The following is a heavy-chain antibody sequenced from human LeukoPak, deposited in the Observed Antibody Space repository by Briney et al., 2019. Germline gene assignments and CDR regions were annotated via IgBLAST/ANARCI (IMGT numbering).Heavy chain of an antibody. J-gene: IGHJ4*02. CDR3: TTPVNYGSGSRIDY. CDR2: IKSKTDGGTT. D-gene: IGHD3-10*01. CDR1: GFTFSNAW. Sequence: PGGSLRLSCAASGFTFSNAWMSWVRQAPGKGLEWVGRIKSKTDGGTTDYAAPVKGRFTISRDDSKNTLYLQMNSLKTEDTAVYYCTTPVNYGSGSRIDYWGQGTLVTVSS. V-gene: IGHV3-15*01.